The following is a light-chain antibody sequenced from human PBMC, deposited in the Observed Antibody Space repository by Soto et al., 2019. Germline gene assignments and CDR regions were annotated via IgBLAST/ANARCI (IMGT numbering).Light chain of an antibody. Sequence: QSALTQPRSVSGSPGQSVTISCTGTSSDVGIYNYVSWYQHHPGKAPKLIIYDVIKRPSGVPDRFSGSKSGITASLTISGLQADDEADYYCCSYAGSSYVFGTGTKLTVL. CDR3: CSYAGSSYV. J-gene: IGLJ1*01. CDR1: SSDVGIYNY. V-gene: IGLV2-11*01. CDR2: DVI.